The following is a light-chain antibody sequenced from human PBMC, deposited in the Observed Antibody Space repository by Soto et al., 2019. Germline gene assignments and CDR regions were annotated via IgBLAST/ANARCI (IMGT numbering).Light chain of an antibody. J-gene: IGLJ1*01. Sequence: QSALTQPASVSGSPGQSITISCTGTSSDCGGYNYVSWYQQQPGKVPKLVIYDVSDRPSGVSNRFSGSKSGNTASLTISGLQAEDEADYYCNSYTSSRTLVFGTGTKVTVL. CDR2: DVS. CDR1: SSDCGGYNY. V-gene: IGLV2-14*01. CDR3: NSYTSSRTLV.